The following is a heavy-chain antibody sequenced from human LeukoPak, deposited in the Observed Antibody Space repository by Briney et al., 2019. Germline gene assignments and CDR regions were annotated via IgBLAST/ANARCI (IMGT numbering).Heavy chain of an antibody. D-gene: IGHD2-21*02. V-gene: IGHV3-23*01. CDR1: GFSFSGYW. Sequence: GGSLRLSCAASGFSFSGYWMSWVRKAPGKGLEWVSSITGDGNTIIYADSVKGRFTISRDYSKNTLYLQMNSLRVEDTAIYYCAKRGDYYSYYYVMEVWGQGTTVIVSS. J-gene: IGHJ6*02. CDR2: ITGDGNTI. CDR3: AKRGDYYSYYYVMEV.